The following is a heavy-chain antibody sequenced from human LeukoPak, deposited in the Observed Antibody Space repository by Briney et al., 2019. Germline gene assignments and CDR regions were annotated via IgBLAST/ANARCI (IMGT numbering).Heavy chain of an antibody. CDR2: IYTSGST. CDR3: AREDISEYSSSSTGAFDI. CDR1: GGSISSGSYY. Sequence: SETLSLTCTVSGGSISSGSYYWSWIRQPAGKGLEWIGRIYTSGSTNYNPSLKSRVTISVDTSKNQFSLKLSSVTAGDTAVYYCAREDISEYSSSSTGAFDIWGQGTMVTVSS. D-gene: IGHD6-6*01. J-gene: IGHJ3*02. V-gene: IGHV4-61*02.